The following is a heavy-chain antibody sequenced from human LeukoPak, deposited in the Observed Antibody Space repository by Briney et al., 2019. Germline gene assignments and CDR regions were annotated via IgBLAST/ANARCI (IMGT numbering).Heavy chain of an antibody. J-gene: IGHJ6*03. V-gene: IGHV3-20*04. CDR3: ARAYGSGNYLYSMDV. CDR1: GFTFDDYG. CDR2: INWNGYST. D-gene: IGHD3-10*01. Sequence: GGSLRLSCAASGFTFDDYGMSWVRQAPGKGLEWVSGINWNGYSTGYADSVKGRFTISRDNAKNSLYLQMNSLRAEDTALYYCARAYGSGNYLYSMDVWGKGTTVTVSS.